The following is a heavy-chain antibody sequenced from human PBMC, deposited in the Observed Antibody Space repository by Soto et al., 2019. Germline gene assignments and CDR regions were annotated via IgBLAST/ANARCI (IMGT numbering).Heavy chain of an antibody. D-gene: IGHD5-18*01. Sequence: QVQLVQSGAEVKKPGASVKVSCKASGYTFTSYGISWVRQAPGQGLERMGWISAYNGNTNYAQKLQGRVTMTTDTSTSTAYMELRSLRSDDTAVYYCARDSPVQLWSSAEYLQHWGQGTLVTVSS. CDR2: ISAYNGNT. CDR3: ARDSPVQLWSSAEYLQH. V-gene: IGHV1-18*04. CDR1: GYTFTSYG. J-gene: IGHJ1*01.